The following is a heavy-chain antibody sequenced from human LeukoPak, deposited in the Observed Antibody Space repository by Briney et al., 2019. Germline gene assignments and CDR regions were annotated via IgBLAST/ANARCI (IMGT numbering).Heavy chain of an antibody. J-gene: IGHJ5*02. V-gene: IGHV1-18*01. CDR2: ISAYNGIT. CDR1: GYTFTSYG. D-gene: IGHD2-15*01. CDR3: ARAQVVSHPFDP. Sequence: GASVKVSCKASGYTFTSYGISWVRQAPGQGLEWMGWISAYNGITNYAQKLQGRVTMTTDTSTSTAYMELSSLRSEDTAVYYCARAQVVSHPFDPWGQGTLVTVSS.